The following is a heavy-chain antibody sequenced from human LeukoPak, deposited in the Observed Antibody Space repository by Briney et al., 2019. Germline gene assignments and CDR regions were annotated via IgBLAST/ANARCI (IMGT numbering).Heavy chain of an antibody. V-gene: IGHV3-9*03. CDR3: AKASPLLDAFDI. D-gene: IGHD2-15*01. CDR2: ISWNSGSI. Sequence: GGSLRLSCAASGFTFDDYAMHWVRQAPGKGLEWVSGISWNSGSIGYADSVKGRFTISRDNAKNSLYLQMNSLRAEDMALYYCAKASPLLDAFDIWGQGTMVTVSS. J-gene: IGHJ3*02. CDR1: GFTFDDYA.